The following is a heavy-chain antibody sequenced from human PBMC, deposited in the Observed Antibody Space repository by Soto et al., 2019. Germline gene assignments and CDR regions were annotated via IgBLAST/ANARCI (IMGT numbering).Heavy chain of an antibody. CDR1: GFTFSSYG. CDR2: ILYDGSNK. V-gene: IGHV3-30*03. CDR3: ARGEYYDVLTGSYSYGMDV. J-gene: IGHJ6*02. D-gene: IGHD3-9*01. Sequence: QVQLVESGGGVVQPGRSLRLSCAASGFTFSSYGMHWVRQAPGKGLEWVAAILYDGSNKYYADSVKGRFTISRDNSKNTLYLHMNSLRAEDTAVYYGARGEYYDVLTGSYSYGMDVWGQGTTVTVSS.